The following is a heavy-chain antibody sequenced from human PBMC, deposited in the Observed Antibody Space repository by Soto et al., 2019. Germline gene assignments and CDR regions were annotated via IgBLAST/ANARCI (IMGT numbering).Heavy chain of an antibody. CDR3: ARDLRYCTNGVCHYYFDY. CDR2: IYHSGST. D-gene: IGHD2-8*01. V-gene: IGHV4-30-2*01. CDR1: GGSISSGGYS. Sequence: PSETLSLTCAVSGGSISSGGYSWSWIRQPPGKGLEWIGYIYHSGSTYYNPSLKSRVTISVDRSKNQFSLKLSSVTAADTAVYYCARDLRYCTNGVCHYYFDYWGQGTLVTVSS. J-gene: IGHJ4*02.